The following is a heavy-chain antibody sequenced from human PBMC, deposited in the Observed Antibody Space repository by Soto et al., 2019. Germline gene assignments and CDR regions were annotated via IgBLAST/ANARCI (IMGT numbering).Heavy chain of an antibody. V-gene: IGHV4-59*08. CDR1: GGSISSYY. D-gene: IGHD4-17*01. CDR3: ASHSPYGDYGY. CDR2: IYYSGST. J-gene: IGHJ4*02. Sequence: QVQPQESGPGLVKPSETLSLTCTVSGGSISSYYWSWIRQPPGKGLEWIGYIYYSGSTNYNPSLKSRVTISVDTSKNQFSLKLSSVTAADTAVYYCASHSPYGDYGYWGQGTLVTVSS.